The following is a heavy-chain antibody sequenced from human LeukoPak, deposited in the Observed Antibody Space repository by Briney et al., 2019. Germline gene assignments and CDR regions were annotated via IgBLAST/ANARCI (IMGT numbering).Heavy chain of an antibody. V-gene: IGHV3-53*05. CDR1: GFIVNNNY. J-gene: IGHJ6*02. CDR3: ARVPNGMDV. Sequence: GGSLRLSCAASGFIVNNNYMSWVRQAPGKGLEWVSGIYSDGTTYYADSVRGRFTISRDNSKNTLYLQMNSLRPEDTAVYYCARVPNGMDVWGQGTTVTVSS. CDR2: IYSDGTT.